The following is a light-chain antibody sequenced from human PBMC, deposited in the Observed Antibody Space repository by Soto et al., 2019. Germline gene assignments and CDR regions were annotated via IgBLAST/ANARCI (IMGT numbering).Light chain of an antibody. Sequence: QSVLTQPPSVSAAPGQKVTISCSGSSSNIGNNYVSWYQQLPGTAPKLLIYDNSKRPSGIPDRFSGPKSGTSATLGITGLQTGDEADYYCGTWDSSLSAYVFGTGTKAPS. V-gene: IGLV1-51*01. J-gene: IGLJ1*01. CDR3: GTWDSSLSAYV. CDR1: SSNIGNNY. CDR2: DNS.